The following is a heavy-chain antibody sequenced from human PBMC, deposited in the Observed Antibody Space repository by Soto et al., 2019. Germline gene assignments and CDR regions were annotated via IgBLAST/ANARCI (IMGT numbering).Heavy chain of an antibody. CDR3: AKGVELDV. CDR1: GFSFSSFA. CDR2: IGDSGAST. Sequence: EVLLLESGGGLVQPGGSLRLSCEASGFSFSSFAMNWVRQAPGKGLEWVSAIGDSGASTYYADSVKGRFTISRDNSRNTLSLQLNSLRAEDTAVYYCAKGVELDVWGNGTTVTV. D-gene: IGHD1-26*01. V-gene: IGHV3-23*01. J-gene: IGHJ6*03.